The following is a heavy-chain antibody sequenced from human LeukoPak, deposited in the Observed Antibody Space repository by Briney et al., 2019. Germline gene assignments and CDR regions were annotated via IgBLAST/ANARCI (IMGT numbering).Heavy chain of an antibody. V-gene: IGHV4-38-2*02. J-gene: IGHJ5*02. D-gene: IGHD1-1*01. CDR3: ARDLDPNWFDP. Sequence: SETLSLTCTVSGYSISSGYYWGWIRQPPGKGPEWIGSMYHSGSTYYNPSLMSRVTISVDTSKNQFSLKLSSVTAADTAVYYCARDLDPNWFDPWGQGTLVTVSS. CDR2: MYHSGST. CDR1: GYSISSGYY.